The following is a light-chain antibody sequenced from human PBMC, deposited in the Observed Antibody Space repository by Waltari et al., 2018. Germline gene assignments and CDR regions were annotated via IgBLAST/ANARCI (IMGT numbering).Light chain of an antibody. V-gene: IGKV3-20*01. CDR2: GAS. Sequence: EIVLTQSPGTLSLSPGERATLSCRASQSVSSSYLAWYQQKPGQAPRLLIYGASSTATGIPDMFSGCLSGTAFTLTISGLEPEDFAVFYCQQYGSSPTTFGGGTKVDIK. CDR1: QSVSSSY. J-gene: IGKJ4*01. CDR3: QQYGSSPTT.